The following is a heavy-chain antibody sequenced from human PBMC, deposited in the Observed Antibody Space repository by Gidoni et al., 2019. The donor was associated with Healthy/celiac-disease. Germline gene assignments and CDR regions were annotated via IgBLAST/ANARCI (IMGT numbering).Heavy chain of an antibody. J-gene: IGHJ4*02. V-gene: IGHV3-30*18. CDR2: ISYDGSNK. CDR1: GFPFSSYG. Sequence: QVQLVESGGGVVQPGRSLRLSCAASGFPFSSYGMHWVRQAPGKGLEWVAVISYDGSNKYYADSVKGRFTISRDKSKNTLYLQMNSLRAEDTAVYYCAKIPWTTVTTRDLADYWGQGTLVTVSS. D-gene: IGHD4-17*01. CDR3: AKIPWTTVTTRDLADY.